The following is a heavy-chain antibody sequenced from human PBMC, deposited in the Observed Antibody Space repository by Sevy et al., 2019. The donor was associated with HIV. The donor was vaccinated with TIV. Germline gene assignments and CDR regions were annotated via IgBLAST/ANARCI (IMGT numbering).Heavy chain of an antibody. CDR3: ARDKLLPVMVSMVRGALSYYFDY. V-gene: IGHV3-33*01. CDR1: GFIFSDYG. J-gene: IGHJ4*02. CDR2: VWYDGSYK. D-gene: IGHD3-10*01. Sequence: GGSLRLSCAASGFIFSDYGMHWVRQAPGKGLEWVAVVWYDGSYKYYTDSVKGRFTISRANSNNMVFLQMNSLRAEDTAVYYCARDKLLPVMVSMVRGALSYYFDYWGQGTLVTVSS.